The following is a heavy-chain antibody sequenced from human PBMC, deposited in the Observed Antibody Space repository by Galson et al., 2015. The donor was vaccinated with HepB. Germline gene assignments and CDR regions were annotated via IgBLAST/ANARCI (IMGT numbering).Heavy chain of an antibody. CDR2: IKQDGSEK. Sequence: SLRLSCAASGFTFSYFLMNWVRQAPGKGLEWVAAIKQDGSEKYYVDSVKGRFTISRDNAKNSLDLQMNSLKADDTAVYYGARGDCSIWYSYWGQGTLVTVSS. V-gene: IGHV3-7*03. J-gene: IGHJ4*02. CDR1: GFTFSYFL. D-gene: IGHD6-13*01. CDR3: ARGDCSIWYSY.